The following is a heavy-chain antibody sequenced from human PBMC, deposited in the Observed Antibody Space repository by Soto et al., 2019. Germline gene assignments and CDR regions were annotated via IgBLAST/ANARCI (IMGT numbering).Heavy chain of an antibody. CDR3: ARASRVYDILTGRLSYYYYGMDV. Sequence: GGSLRLSCAASGFTFSSYDMHWVRQATGKGLEWVSAIGTAGDTYYPGSVKGRFTISRENAKNSLYLQMNSLRAGDTAVCYCARASRVYDILTGRLSYYYYGMDVWGQGTTVTVSS. CDR1: GFTFSSYD. D-gene: IGHD3-9*01. CDR2: IGTAGDT. J-gene: IGHJ6*02. V-gene: IGHV3-13*04.